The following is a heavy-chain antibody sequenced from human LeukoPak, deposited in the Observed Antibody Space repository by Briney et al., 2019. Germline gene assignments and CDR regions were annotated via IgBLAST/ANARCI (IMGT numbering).Heavy chain of an antibody. Sequence: GGSLRLSCAASGFTFSSYGMHWVRQAPGKGLEWVAFIRYDGSNKYYADSVKGRFTISRDNSKNTLYLQMDSLRAEDTAVYYCAKEYPGYSYGYGYWGQGTLVTVSS. CDR3: AKEYPGYSYGYGY. V-gene: IGHV3-30*02. J-gene: IGHJ4*02. CDR1: GFTFSSYG. D-gene: IGHD5-18*01. CDR2: IRYDGSNK.